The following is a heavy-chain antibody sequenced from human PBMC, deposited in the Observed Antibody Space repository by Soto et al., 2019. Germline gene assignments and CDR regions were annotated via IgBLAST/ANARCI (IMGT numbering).Heavy chain of an antibody. CDR2: TYDGGTT. D-gene: IGHD3-16*01. Sequence: QVQLQGSGPRLVKPSQTLSLTCTVSGDSISDVNYYWSWIRQSPDKGLECIGHTYDGGTTYSNPSLKRRVTVSIDTSKNQFSQQLSSMSAADTAVYYCTRGAYGDKVDYWGQGTLVTVSS. CDR3: TRGAYGDKVDY. CDR1: GDSISDVNYY. J-gene: IGHJ4*02. V-gene: IGHV4-30-4*01.